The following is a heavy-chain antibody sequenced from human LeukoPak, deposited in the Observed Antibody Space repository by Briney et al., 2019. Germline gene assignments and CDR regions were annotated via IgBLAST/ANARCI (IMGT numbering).Heavy chain of an antibody. CDR2: IRYDGSNK. CDR1: GFTFSSYG. Sequence: PGGSVRLSCAASGFTFSSYGMHWVRQAPGKGLEWVAFIRYDGSNKYYADSVKGRFTISRDNSKNTLYLQMNSLRAEDTAVYYCARGKYSSPSDAFDIWGQGTMVTVSS. V-gene: IGHV3-30*02. J-gene: IGHJ3*02. D-gene: IGHD6-6*01. CDR3: ARGKYSSPSDAFDI.